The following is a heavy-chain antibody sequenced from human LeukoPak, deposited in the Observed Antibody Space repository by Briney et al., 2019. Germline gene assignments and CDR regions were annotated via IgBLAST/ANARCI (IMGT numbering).Heavy chain of an antibody. Sequence: PGGSLRLSCAASGFTFSNAWMSWVRQAPGKGLEWVGRIKSKTDGGTTDYAAPVKGRFTISRDDSKNTLYLQMNSLKTEDTAVYYCTTDSRDYDFWSGGWYYFDYWGQGTLVTVSS. CDR2: IKSKTDGGTT. D-gene: IGHD3-3*01. J-gene: IGHJ4*02. V-gene: IGHV3-15*01. CDR1: GFTFSNAW. CDR3: TTDSRDYDFWSGGWYYFDY.